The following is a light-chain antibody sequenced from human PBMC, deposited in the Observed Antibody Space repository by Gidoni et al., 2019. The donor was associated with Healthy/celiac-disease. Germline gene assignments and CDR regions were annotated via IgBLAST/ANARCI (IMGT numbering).Light chain of an antibody. CDR1: QSISSY. V-gene: IGKV1-39*01. Sequence: DIQMTQSPSSPSASVGDRVTITCRASQSISSYLNWYQHKPGKAPKLMIYAASSLQSGVPSRFSGSGSGTDFTLTISSLQPEDFATYYGQQSYSTPRTFGQGTKVEIK. CDR3: QQSYSTPRT. J-gene: IGKJ1*01. CDR2: AAS.